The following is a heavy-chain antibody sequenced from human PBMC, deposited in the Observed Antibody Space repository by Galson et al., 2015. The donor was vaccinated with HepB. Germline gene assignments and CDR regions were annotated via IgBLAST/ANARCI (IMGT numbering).Heavy chain of an antibody. CDR3: AKALGGAAGTAYYYYYMDV. V-gene: IGHV3-23*01. J-gene: IGHJ6*03. Sequence: SLRLSCAASGFTFSSYAMSWVRQAPGKGLEWVSAISGSGGSTYYADSVKGRFTISRDNSKNTLYLQMNSLRAEDTAVYYCAKALGGAAGTAYYYYYMDVWGRGPTVTVSS. CDR1: GFTFSSYA. D-gene: IGHD6-13*01. CDR2: ISGSGGST.